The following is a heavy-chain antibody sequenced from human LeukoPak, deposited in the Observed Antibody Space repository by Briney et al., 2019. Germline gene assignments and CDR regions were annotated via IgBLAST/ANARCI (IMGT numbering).Heavy chain of an antibody. CDR2: ISSSGSTI. Sequence: GGSLRLSCAASGFTFSSYEMNWVRQAPGKGLEWVSYISSSGSTIYYADSVKGRFTISRDNSKNTLYLQMNSLRAEDTAVYYCAKVPEMATTPHYYYYYMDVWGKGTTVTISS. CDR1: GFTFSSYE. D-gene: IGHD5-24*01. J-gene: IGHJ6*03. V-gene: IGHV3-48*03. CDR3: AKVPEMATTPHYYYYYMDV.